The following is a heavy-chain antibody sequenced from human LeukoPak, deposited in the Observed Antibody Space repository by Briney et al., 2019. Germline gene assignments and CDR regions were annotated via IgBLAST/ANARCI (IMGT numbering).Heavy chain of an antibody. CDR2: IYYSGSN. V-gene: IGHV4-59*01. CDR1: GGSISSYY. CDR3: ARRSDGYNL. D-gene: IGHD5-24*01. Sequence: SETLSLTCTVSGGSISSYYWSWIRQPPGKGLEWIGYIYYSGSNNYNPSLKSRVTISVDTSKNQFSLKLSSVTAADTAVYYCARRSDGYNLWGQGTLVTVSS. J-gene: IGHJ5*02.